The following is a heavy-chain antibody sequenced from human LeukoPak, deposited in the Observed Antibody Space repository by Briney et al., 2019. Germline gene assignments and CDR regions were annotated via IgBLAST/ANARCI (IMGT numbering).Heavy chain of an antibody. D-gene: IGHD3-10*01. V-gene: IGHV4-34*01. Sequence: SETLSLTCAVYGGSFSGYYWSWIRQPPGKGLEWIGEINHSGSTNYNPSLKSRVTISVDTSKNQFSLKLSSVTAADTAVYYCAREAYYGAGSNWFDPWGQGTLVTVSS. CDR2: INHSGST. CDR1: GGSFSGYY. J-gene: IGHJ5*02. CDR3: AREAYYGAGSNWFDP.